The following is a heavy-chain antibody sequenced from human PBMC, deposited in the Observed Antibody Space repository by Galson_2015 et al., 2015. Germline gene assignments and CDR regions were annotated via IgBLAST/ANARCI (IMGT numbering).Heavy chain of an antibody. CDR3: AIRTGSCYSSCLGAFDI. CDR1: GYSFTSYW. CDR2: IDPSDSYT. D-gene: IGHD2-15*01. J-gene: IGHJ3*02. V-gene: IGHV5-10-1*01. Sequence: QSGAEVKKPGESLRISCKGSGYSFTSYWISWVRQMPGKGLEWMGRIDPSDSYTNYSPSFQGHVTISADKSISTAYLQWSSLKASDTAMYYCAIRTGSCYSSCLGAFDIWGQGTMVTVSS.